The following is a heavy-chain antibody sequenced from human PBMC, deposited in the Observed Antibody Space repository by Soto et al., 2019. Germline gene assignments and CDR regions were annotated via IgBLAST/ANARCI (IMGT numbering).Heavy chain of an antibody. V-gene: IGHV3-21*01. CDR2: ISSGGSYI. D-gene: IGHD2-15*01. CDR3: ARDPCSGGSCYSSSRPY. CDR1: GFAFSSYT. J-gene: IGHJ4*02. Sequence: GGSLRLSCAASGFAFSSYTMNWVRQAPGKGLEWVSSISSGGSYIYYADSMKGRFTISRDNAKNSLSLQMNSLRAEDTAVYYCARDPCSGGSCYSSSRPYWGQGTLVTVSS.